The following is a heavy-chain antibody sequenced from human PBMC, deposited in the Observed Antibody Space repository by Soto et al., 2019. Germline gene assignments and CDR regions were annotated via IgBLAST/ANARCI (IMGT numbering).Heavy chain of an antibody. J-gene: IGHJ4*02. CDR3: VGPGTVVTIQAPLRLGY. CDR1: GFGFSSYW. V-gene: IGHV3-74*01. D-gene: IGHD4-17*01. Sequence: EVHLVESGGGSVQPGGSLRLSCAASGFGFSSYWMHWVRQVPGKGLVWVSRINIDGSRTNYADSVKGRFTISKDSAKNTLHLHLHSLRVEDTPIYYCVGPGTVVTIQAPLRLGYWGQGTLVTVSS. CDR2: INIDGSRT.